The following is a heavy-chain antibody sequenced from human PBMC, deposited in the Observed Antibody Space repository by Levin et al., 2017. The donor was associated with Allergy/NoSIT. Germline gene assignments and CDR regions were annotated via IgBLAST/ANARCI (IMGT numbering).Heavy chain of an antibody. CDR1: GFTFSSYG. J-gene: IGHJ3*02. CDR3: AKEDSGYDFDI. Sequence: SCAASGFTFSSYGMHWVRQAPGKGLEWVAVISYDGTIKYYRDSVKGRFTISRDNSKNTLYLQMNSLRAEDTAVYYCAKEDSGYDFDIWGQGTMVTVSS. CDR2: ISYDGTIK. V-gene: IGHV3-30*18. D-gene: IGHD5-12*01.